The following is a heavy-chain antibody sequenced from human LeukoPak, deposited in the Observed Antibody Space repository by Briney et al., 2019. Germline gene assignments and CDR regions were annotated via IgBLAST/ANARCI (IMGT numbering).Heavy chain of an antibody. J-gene: IGHJ4*02. V-gene: IGHV3-7*01. Sequence: PGGSLRLSCAASGFTFSSYWMSWVRQAPGKGLEWVANIKQDEGKKYYVDSVKGRFTISRDNAKNSLYLQMNSLRAEDMAVYYCASRSIAARQAVVSDYWGQGTLVTVSS. CDR3: ASRSIAARQAVVSDY. D-gene: IGHD6-6*01. CDR2: IKQDEGKK. CDR1: GFTFSSYW.